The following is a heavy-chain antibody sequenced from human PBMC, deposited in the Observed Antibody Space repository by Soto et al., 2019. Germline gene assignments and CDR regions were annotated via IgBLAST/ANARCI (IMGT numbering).Heavy chain of an antibody. CDR2: ISYDESNK. D-gene: IGHD2-15*01. V-gene: IGHV3-30-3*01. Sequence: QVQLVESGGGVVQPGRSLRLSCAASGFTFRNYAMHWVRQAPGKGPECVAVISYDESNKFYRDYVKGRFTISRDNSKNTLYLQINSLRYEDTAVYYCARGDREDIAVVVGVRPGEYGVDVWGQGTTVTVSS. CDR1: GFTFRNYA. J-gene: IGHJ6*02. CDR3: ARGDREDIAVVVGVRPGEYGVDV.